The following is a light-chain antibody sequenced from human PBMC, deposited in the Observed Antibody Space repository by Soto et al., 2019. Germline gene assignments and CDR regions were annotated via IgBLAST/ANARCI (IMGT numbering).Light chain of an antibody. Sequence: QSVLTQPASVSGSPGQSITISCTGTSSDVGSYNLVSWYQQHPGKAPKLMIYEVSKRPSGVSNRFSGSKSGNTASLTISGLQAEDEADYYCCSYAGSSTYVVGTGTKVTFL. J-gene: IGLJ1*01. V-gene: IGLV2-23*02. CDR2: EVS. CDR1: SSDVGSYNL. CDR3: CSYAGSSTYV.